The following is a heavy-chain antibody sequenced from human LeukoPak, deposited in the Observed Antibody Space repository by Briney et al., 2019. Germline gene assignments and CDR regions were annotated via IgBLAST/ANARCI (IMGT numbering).Heavy chain of an antibody. Sequence: GGSLRLSCAASGFTFSSYAMSWVRQAPGKGLEWVSAISGSGGSTYYADSVKGRFTISRDNSKNTLYLPMNSLRVEDTAVYYCAKDRTSSWFFDYWGQGTLVTVSS. V-gene: IGHV3-23*01. CDR3: AKDRTSSWFFDY. J-gene: IGHJ4*02. CDR2: ISGSGGST. CDR1: GFTFSSYA. D-gene: IGHD6-13*01.